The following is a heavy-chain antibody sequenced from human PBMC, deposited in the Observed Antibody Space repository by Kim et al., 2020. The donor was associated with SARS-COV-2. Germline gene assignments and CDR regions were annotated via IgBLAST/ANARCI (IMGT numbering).Heavy chain of an antibody. V-gene: IGHV1-18*01. Sequence: ASVKVSCKASGYTFNNYGFYWVRQAPGQGLEWVGWISAYSGTTNYAQKFQGRVTMTTDTSTTTAYMDLRSLRSDDTAVHYCATSNSSTRSTYAFDIWGQGTVVTVSS. CDR3: ATSNSSTRSTYAFDI. J-gene: IGHJ3*02. CDR2: ISAYSGTT. D-gene: IGHD6-13*01. CDR1: GYTFNNYG.